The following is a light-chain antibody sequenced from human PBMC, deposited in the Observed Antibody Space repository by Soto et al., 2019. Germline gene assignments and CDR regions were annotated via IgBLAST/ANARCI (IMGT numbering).Light chain of an antibody. CDR1: QGITNY. Sequence: DIQMTQFPSSLSASVGDRVTITCRASQGITNYLAWYQQKPGEVPKLLIYAASTLQLGVPSRFSGSGSGTDFTLTISRLQPEDVATYYCQKYDSAPFTFGPETKVDIK. CDR2: AAS. J-gene: IGKJ3*01. CDR3: QKYDSAPFT. V-gene: IGKV1-27*01.